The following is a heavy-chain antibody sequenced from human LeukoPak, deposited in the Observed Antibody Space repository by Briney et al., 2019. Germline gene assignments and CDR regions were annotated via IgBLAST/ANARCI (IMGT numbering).Heavy chain of an antibody. D-gene: IGHD3-22*01. Sequence: ASVKVSCKASGYTFTSYDINWVRQATGQGLEWMGWMNPNSGNTGYAQKFQGRVTMTRNTSISTAYMELSSLRSDDTAVYYCARRITMIGKFDPWGQGTLVTVSS. V-gene: IGHV1-8*01. J-gene: IGHJ5*02. CDR2: MNPNSGNT. CDR1: GYTFTSYD. CDR3: ARRITMIGKFDP.